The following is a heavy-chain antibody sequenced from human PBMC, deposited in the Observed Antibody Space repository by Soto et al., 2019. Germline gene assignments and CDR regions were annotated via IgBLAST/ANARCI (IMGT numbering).Heavy chain of an antibody. CDR3: AKRPLKCEGSDFDY. CDR2: ISGSGGST. Sequence: EVQVLDSGGGLVQPGGSLRLSCAASGFTFTNYPMAWVRQAPAKGLEWVSTISGSGGSTFYADSVKGRFTISRDNSKNTVYLQMNSLRVEDTAVYYGAKRPLKCEGSDFDYWGQGTLVTVSS. CDR1: GFTFTNYP. J-gene: IGHJ4*02. V-gene: IGHV3-23*01. D-gene: IGHD3-10*01.